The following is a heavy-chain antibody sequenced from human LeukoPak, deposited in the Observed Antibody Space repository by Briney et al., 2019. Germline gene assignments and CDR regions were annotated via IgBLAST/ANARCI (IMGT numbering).Heavy chain of an antibody. CDR3: ASRSGSFSDALDI. D-gene: IGHD3-10*01. CDR2: IHYSEST. J-gene: IGHJ3*02. Sequence: AETLSLTCTVSGGSIRSYYWGWIRQPPGKGLEWIGYIHYSESTKYNPSLKSRVTMSVDTSKNQFSLKLSSVTAADTAVYYCASRSGSFSDALDIWGQGTFVPVSS. V-gene: IGHV4-59*08. CDR1: GGSIRSYY.